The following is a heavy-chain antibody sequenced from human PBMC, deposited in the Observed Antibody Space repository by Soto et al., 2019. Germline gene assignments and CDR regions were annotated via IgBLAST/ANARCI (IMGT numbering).Heavy chain of an antibody. D-gene: IGHD2-15*01. CDR2: ISFDGKNR. V-gene: IGHV3-30*18. J-gene: IGHJ4*02. CDR1: GFIFSNYG. CDR3: AKRGGVVGGSEHPFFEY. Sequence: QVQLLEPGGGVVQPGKSLRLSCAASGFIFSNYGMHWVRQAPGKGLEWVALISFDGKNRNYADCVKGRFTIYRDNPKNTLYLEMNSLRPEDTAFYYCAKRGGVVGGSEHPFFEYWGQGTLVTVSS.